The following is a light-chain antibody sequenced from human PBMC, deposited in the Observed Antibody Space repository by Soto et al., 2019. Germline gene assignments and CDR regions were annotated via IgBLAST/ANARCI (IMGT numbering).Light chain of an antibody. Sequence: DIVMTQSPDSLAVSLGERATINCKSSQSVLYSSNNKNYLAWYQQQPGQPPKLLIYWASTRESGVPDRFSGSGSGTDFTLTISSLQAEDVAVYYCQQYYSTLTFDGGTKVEIK. CDR3: QQYYSTLT. CDR1: QSVLYSSNNKNY. V-gene: IGKV4-1*01. CDR2: WAS. J-gene: IGKJ4*01.